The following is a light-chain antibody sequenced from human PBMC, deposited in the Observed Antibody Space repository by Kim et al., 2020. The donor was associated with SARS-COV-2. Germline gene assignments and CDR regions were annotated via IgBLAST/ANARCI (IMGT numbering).Light chain of an antibody. CDR3: SSYTSTRTLEV. Sequence: QSITISCTGTSSDVGGSNYVSWYQQHPGTAPKLIIYEVSKRPSGVSDRFSGSKSGNTASLTISGLQPEDEADYYCSSYTSTRTLEVFGGGTKVTVL. J-gene: IGLJ2*01. CDR1: SSDVGGSNY. CDR2: EVS. V-gene: IGLV2-14*01.